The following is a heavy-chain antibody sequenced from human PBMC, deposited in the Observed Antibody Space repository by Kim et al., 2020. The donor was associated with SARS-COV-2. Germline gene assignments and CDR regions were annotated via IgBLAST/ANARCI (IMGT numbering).Heavy chain of an antibody. Sequence: GGSLRLSCAASGFTFSSYAMSWVRQAPGKGLEWVSAISGSGGSTYYADSVKGRFTISRDNSKNTLYLQMNSLRAEDTAVYYCAKGARNSGFGGQNNWFDPWGQGTLVTVSS. CDR1: GFTFSSYA. D-gene: IGHD3-10*01. CDR3: AKGARNSGFGGQNNWFDP. CDR2: ISGSGGST. J-gene: IGHJ5*02. V-gene: IGHV3-23*01.